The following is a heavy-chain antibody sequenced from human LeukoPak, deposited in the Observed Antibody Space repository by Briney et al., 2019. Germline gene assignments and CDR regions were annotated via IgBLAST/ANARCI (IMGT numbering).Heavy chain of an antibody. CDR3: VRGQFFFAF. J-gene: IGHJ2*01. Sequence: SETLSLTCAVYGESFGDYYWSWVRQPPGKGLEWIGQINHSGTTYYNPSLESRVIISIDTSKNQFSLRLTSVTAADTAVYYCVRGQFFFAFWGRGTPVTVSS. CDR2: INHSGTT. D-gene: IGHD5-24*01. CDR1: GESFGDYY. V-gene: IGHV4-34*01.